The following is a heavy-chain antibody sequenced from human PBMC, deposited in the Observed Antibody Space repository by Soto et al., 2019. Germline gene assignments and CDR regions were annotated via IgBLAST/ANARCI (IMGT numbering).Heavy chain of an antibody. D-gene: IGHD3-3*01. J-gene: IGHJ5*02. Sequence: ASVKVSCKASGYTFTNYGFTWVRQAPGQGLEWMGWISAYNGNANYGQNFQGRVTMTTDTATSTAHMELRSLRYDDTAIYYCARGSRFVWFDPWGQGTLVTVYS. CDR3: ARGSRFVWFDP. CDR1: GYTFTNYG. CDR2: ISAYNGNA. V-gene: IGHV1-18*04.